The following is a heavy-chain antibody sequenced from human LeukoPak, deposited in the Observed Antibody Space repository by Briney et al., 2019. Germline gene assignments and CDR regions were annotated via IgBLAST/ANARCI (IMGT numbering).Heavy chain of an antibody. CDR3: ARDLAGATVAGRWFDY. J-gene: IGHJ4*02. CDR2: ISTSSSYI. CDR1: GFTFSSYS. D-gene: IGHD6-19*01. V-gene: IGHV3-21*01. Sequence: PGGSLRLSCAASGFTFSSYSMNWVRQAPGKGLEWVSSISTSSSYIYYADSVKGRFTISRDNAKNSLYLQMNSLRAEDTAVNYCARDLAGATVAGRWFDYWGQGTLVTVSS.